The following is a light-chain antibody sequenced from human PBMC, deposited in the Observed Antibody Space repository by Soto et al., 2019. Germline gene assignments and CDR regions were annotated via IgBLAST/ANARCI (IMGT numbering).Light chain of an antibody. V-gene: IGKV1-5*03. J-gene: IGKJ1*01. CDR3: QQYSDYSS. Sequence: DIQMTQSPSTLSASVGDRVXXXXRASQSISVWLAWYQQKAGKAPNLLIYKASRLESGVPSRFSGSGSGTEFTLTISSLRPEDFATYYCQQYSDYSSFGHGTKVDIK. CDR2: KAS. CDR1: QSISVW.